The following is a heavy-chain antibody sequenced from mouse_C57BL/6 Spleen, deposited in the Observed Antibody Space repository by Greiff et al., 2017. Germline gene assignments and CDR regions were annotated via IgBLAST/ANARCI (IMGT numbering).Heavy chain of an antibody. CDR3: ARLHYDYDVDWFAY. J-gene: IGHJ3*01. V-gene: IGHV5-6*02. CDR1: GFTFSSYG. D-gene: IGHD2-4*01. Sequence: DVKLVESGGDLVKPGGSLKLSCAASGFTFSSYGMSWVRQTPDKRLEWVATISSGGSYTYYPDSVKGRFTISRDNAKNTLYLQMSSLKSEDTAMYYCARLHYDYDVDWFAYWGQGTLVTVSA. CDR2: ISSGGSYT.